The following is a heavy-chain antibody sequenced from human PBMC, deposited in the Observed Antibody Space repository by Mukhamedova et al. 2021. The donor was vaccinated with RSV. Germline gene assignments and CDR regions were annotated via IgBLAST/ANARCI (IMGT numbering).Heavy chain of an antibody. D-gene: IGHD1-26*01. J-gene: IGHJ4*02. CDR2: IKEDGSAK. Sequence: EFVANIKEDGSAKNHVDSVKGRFTISRDNAENSVYLQMNNLRAEDTAIYYCARDPGYLAFDFWGRGTLVTVSS. V-gene: IGHV3-7*01. CDR3: ARDPGYLAFDF.